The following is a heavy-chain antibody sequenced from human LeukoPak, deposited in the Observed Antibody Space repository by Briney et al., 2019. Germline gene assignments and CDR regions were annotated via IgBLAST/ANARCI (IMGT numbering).Heavy chain of an antibody. V-gene: IGHV1-46*01. CDR3: ATGSRVFAFDI. CDR1: GHTCTSYY. J-gene: IGHJ3*02. D-gene: IGHD6-25*01. CDR2: INPSGGST. Sequence: ASVKVSCKASGHTCTSYYLHWVRQAPGQGLEWMGIINPSGGSTNYAQKFQGRVTMTRDTSTSTVYMELSSLRSDDTAVYYCATGSRVFAFDIWGQGTMVTVSS.